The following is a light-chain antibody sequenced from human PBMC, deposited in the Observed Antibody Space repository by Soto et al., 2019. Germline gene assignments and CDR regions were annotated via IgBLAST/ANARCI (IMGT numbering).Light chain of an antibody. CDR1: SSDVGAYNF. CDR2: EVS. V-gene: IGLV2-23*02. J-gene: IGLJ1*01. Sequence: QSVLTQPASVSGSPGQSITISCTGTSSDVGAYNFVSWYQQHPGKAPKLMIYEVSNRPSGVSNRFSGSKSGSTASLTISGLQAEDEADYYCCSYVGATTYVFGSGTKLTVL. CDR3: CSYVGATTYV.